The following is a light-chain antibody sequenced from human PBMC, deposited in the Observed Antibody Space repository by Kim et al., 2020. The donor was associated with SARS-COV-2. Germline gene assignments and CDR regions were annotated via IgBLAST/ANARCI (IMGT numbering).Light chain of an antibody. J-gene: IGLJ2*01. CDR1: SSNIGNNY. V-gene: IGLV1-51*01. CDR2: DNN. CDR3: GTWDSSLSAVV. Sequence: QKVTISCSGSSSNIGNNYVSWYQQLPGTAPKLLIYDNNERPSGIPDRFSGSKSGTSATLGITGLQTGDEADYYCGTWDSSLSAVVFGGGTQLTVL.